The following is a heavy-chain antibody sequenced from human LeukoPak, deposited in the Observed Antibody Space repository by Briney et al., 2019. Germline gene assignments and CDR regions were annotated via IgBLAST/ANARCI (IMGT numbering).Heavy chain of an antibody. CDR2: TNPNTGGT. CDR1: GYTFTGYY. Sequence: ASAKVSCKASGYTFTGYYMHWVRQAPGQGLEWMGWTNPNTGGTNFAEKFQGRLTMTRDTSITTAYMELTSLRSDDTGIYFCARVDSSGWTGRFEYWGQGTLVTVSS. V-gene: IGHV1-2*02. J-gene: IGHJ4*02. D-gene: IGHD3-22*01. CDR3: ARVDSSGWTGRFEY.